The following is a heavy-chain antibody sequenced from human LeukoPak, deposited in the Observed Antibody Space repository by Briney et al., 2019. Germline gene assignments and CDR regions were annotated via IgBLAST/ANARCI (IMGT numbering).Heavy chain of an antibody. J-gene: IGHJ4*02. Sequence: SETLSLTCTVSGGSISSGGYYWSWIRQPPGKGLEWIGYIYHSGSTYYNPSLKSRVTISVDRSKNQFSLKLSSVTAADTAVYYCARRASVAAAIVEDYWGQGTLVTVS. D-gene: IGHD6-13*01. CDR2: IYHSGST. V-gene: IGHV4-30-2*01. CDR1: GGSISSGGYY. CDR3: ARRASVAAAIVEDY.